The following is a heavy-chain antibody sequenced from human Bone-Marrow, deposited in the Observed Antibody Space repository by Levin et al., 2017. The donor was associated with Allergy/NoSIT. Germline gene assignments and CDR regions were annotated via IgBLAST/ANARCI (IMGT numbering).Heavy chain of an antibody. CDR3: AVSISGAVNKY. J-gene: IGHJ4*02. Sequence: LSLTCAASGFPSSDPYMDWVRPAPGKGLEWIGRSKNRPNNFATEYAASAKGRFTISRDDSQNSLFLQMNSVRTDDTAVYYCAVSISGAVNKYWGQGTLVTVSS. D-gene: IGHD3-3*01. V-gene: IGHV3-72*01. CDR2: SKNRPNNFAT. CDR1: GFPSSDPY.